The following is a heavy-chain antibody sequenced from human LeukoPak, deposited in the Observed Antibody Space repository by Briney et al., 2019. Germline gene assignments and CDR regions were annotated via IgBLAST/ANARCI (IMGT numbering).Heavy chain of an antibody. Sequence: GESLKISCKGSGYSFTNYWIGWVRQMPGKGLEWMGIVHPGDSDTRYSPSFQGQVTISADRSISTAYLQWSSLKASDTAMYYCARQGSTRYSSDYWGQGALVTVSS. CDR2: VHPGDSDT. D-gene: IGHD6-13*01. J-gene: IGHJ4*02. CDR3: ARQGSTRYSSDY. V-gene: IGHV5-51*01. CDR1: GYSFTNYW.